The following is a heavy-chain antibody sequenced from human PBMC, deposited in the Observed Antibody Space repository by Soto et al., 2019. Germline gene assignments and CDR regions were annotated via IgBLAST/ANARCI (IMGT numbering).Heavy chain of an antibody. CDR1: GGSFSGYY. V-gene: IGHV4-34*01. CDR2: INHSGST. CDR3: AGAGSGSSWYYYYYGMDV. J-gene: IGHJ6*02. D-gene: IGHD6-13*01. Sequence: SETLSLTCAVYGGSFSGYYWSWIRQPPGKGLEWIGEINHSGSTNYNPSLKSRVTISVDTSKNQFSLKLSSVTAADTAVYYCAGAGSGSSWYYYYYGMDVWGQGTTVTVSS.